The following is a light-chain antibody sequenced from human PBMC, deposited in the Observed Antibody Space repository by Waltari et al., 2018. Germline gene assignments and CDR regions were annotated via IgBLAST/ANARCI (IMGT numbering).Light chain of an antibody. CDR3: SSYTSRNTLL. CDR1: SSDVGGYDY. V-gene: IGLV2-14*03. J-gene: IGLJ2*01. Sequence: QSALTQPASVSGSPGQSITISCTGTSSDVGGYDYVSWYQQHPNKAPRLLIYDVNNRASGVSERFSGSKSGNTAFLTISGLQAEDEADYYCSSYTSRNTLLFGGGTKVTAL. CDR2: DVN.